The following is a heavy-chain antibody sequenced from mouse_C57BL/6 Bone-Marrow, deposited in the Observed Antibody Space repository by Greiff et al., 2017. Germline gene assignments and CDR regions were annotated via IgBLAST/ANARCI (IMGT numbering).Heavy chain of an antibody. Sequence: QVQLQQSGAELVMPGASVKLSCKASGYTFTSYWMHWVKQRPGQGLEWIGEIDPSDSYTNYNQKFKGKSTLTVDKSSSTAYMQLNSLTSEDSAVYYGAREEHAHYYGGSYEFGYWGQGTLVTVSA. D-gene: IGHD1-1*01. CDR1: GYTFTSYW. CDR2: IDPSDSYT. CDR3: AREEHAHYYGGSYEFGY. V-gene: IGHV1-69*01. J-gene: IGHJ3*01.